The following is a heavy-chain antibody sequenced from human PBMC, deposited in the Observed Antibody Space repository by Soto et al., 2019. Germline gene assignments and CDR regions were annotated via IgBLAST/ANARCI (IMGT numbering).Heavy chain of an antibody. V-gene: IGHV3-21*01. J-gene: IGHJ6*02. D-gene: IGHD3-16*01. CDR2: ISSSSSYI. CDR1: GFTFSSYS. Sequence: GGSLRLSCAASGFTFSSYSMNWVRQAPGKGLEWVSSISSSSSYIYYADSVKGRFTISRDNAKNSLYLQMNSLRAEDTAVYYCARVQGVMITFGGVPGMDVWGQGTTVTVS. CDR3: ARVQGVMITFGGVPGMDV.